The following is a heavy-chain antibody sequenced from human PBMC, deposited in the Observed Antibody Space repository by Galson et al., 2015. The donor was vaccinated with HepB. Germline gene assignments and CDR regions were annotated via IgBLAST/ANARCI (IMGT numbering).Heavy chain of an antibody. D-gene: IGHD7-27*01. CDR2: IYTSGST. J-gene: IGHJ2*01. CDR1: SGSISTYY. Sequence: ETLSLTCTVSSGSISTYYWSWIRQPAGKGLEWIGRIYTSGSTNYNPSLRSRVTMSLDTSKNQFSLKLRSVTAADTAVYYCARITGDRYFDLWGRGTLVTVSS. CDR3: ARITGDRYFDL. V-gene: IGHV4-4*07.